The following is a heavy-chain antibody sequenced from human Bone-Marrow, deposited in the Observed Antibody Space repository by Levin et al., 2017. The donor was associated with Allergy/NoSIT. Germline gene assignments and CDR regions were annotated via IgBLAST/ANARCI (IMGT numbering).Heavy chain of an antibody. D-gene: IGHD4-17*01. Sequence: PSETLSLTCAVSGDSISGTNWWSWVRQPPGKGLEWIGEIYHTGTAKYTPSLTGRLTIAVDKSKNQFSLKLSAVTAADTAVYFCGREVTNGDYGPQFDYWGPGILVIVSS. CDR1: GDSISGTNW. J-gene: IGHJ4*02. CDR3: GREVTNGDYGPQFDY. V-gene: IGHV4-4*02. CDR2: IYHTGTA.